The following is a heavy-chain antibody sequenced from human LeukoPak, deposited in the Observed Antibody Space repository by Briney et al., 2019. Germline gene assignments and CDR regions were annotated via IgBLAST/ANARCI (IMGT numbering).Heavy chain of an antibody. J-gene: IGHJ4*02. Sequence: SQTLSLTCIVSGGSISSHYWSWIRQPPGKGLEYIGYIYYSGSTDYNPSLKSRVTISLDTSKNQFSLNLTSVTAADTAVYYCARRSGVLDSRDSRYYFDLWGQGTLVIVSS. V-gene: IGHV4-59*11. CDR3: ARRSGVLDSRDSRYYFDL. CDR2: IYYSGST. CDR1: GGSISSHY. D-gene: IGHD3-22*01.